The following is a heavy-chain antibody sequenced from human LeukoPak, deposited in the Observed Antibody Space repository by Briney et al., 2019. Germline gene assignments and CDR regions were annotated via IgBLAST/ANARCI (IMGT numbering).Heavy chain of an antibody. Sequence: GASVKVSCKASGYTFTDYYIHWVRQVRGQGLEWMGWINPNSGGTNSAQKFQGRVSMTRDTSIRTAYMELSRLRSDDTAVYYCARGLGATRRQWFDPWGQGTLVTVSS. CDR3: ARGLGATRRQWFDP. V-gene: IGHV1-2*02. D-gene: IGHD1-26*01. CDR1: GYTFTDYY. CDR2: INPNSGGT. J-gene: IGHJ5*02.